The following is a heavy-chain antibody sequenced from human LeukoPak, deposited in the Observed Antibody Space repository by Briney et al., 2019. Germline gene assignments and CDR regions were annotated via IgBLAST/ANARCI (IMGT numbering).Heavy chain of an antibody. V-gene: IGHV3-23*01. CDR1: GFTFKTYA. D-gene: IGHD6-13*01. CDR2: MSGSGSST. Sequence: GGSLRLSCAASGFTFKTYAMNWVRQVPGKGPEWVSSMSGSGSSTDYADSVKGRFTISRDNAKNSLYLQMNSLRAEDTAVYYCARDLIAAAGTDYWGQGTLVTVSS. CDR3: ARDLIAAAGTDY. J-gene: IGHJ4*02.